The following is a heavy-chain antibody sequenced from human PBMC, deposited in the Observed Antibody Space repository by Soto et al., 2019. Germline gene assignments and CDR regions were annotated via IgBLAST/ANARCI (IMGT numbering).Heavy chain of an antibody. Sequence: GASVKVSCKASGYSFSSYDINWVRQATGQGLEWMGWININSGNTDYALKFQGRVTMTMNTSISTAYMELSSLRSEDTAVYYCAREKNGYYYDSSGYYYPYYWG. CDR1: GYSFSSYD. D-gene: IGHD3-22*01. CDR2: ININSGNT. J-gene: IGHJ4*01. CDR3: AREKNGYYYDSSGYYYPYY. V-gene: IGHV1-8*02.